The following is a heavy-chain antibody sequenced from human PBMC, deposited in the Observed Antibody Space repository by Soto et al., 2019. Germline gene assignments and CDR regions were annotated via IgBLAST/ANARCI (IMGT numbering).Heavy chain of an antibody. J-gene: IGHJ4*02. CDR3: AADLHVGITGTQAYGY. CDR1: GYTLTELS. CDR2: FDPEDGET. Sequence: VKVSCKVSGYTLTELSMHWVRQAPGKGLEWMGGFDPEDGETIYAQKFQGRVTMTEDTSTDTAYMELSSLRSEDTAVYYCAADLHVGITGTQAYGYWGQGTLVTVSS. D-gene: IGHD1-20*01. V-gene: IGHV1-24*01.